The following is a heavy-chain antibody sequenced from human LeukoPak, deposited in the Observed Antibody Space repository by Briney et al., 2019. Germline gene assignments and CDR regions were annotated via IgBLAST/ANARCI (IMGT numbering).Heavy chain of an antibody. V-gene: IGHV4-61*02. CDR3: ARAHYYGSGSYQYYFDY. D-gene: IGHD3-10*01. CDR2: IYTSGST. CDR1: GGSISSGSYY. Sequence: PSETLSLTCTVSGGSISSGSYYWSWIRQSAGKGLEWIGRIYTSGSTNYNPSLKSRVTISVDTSKNQFSLKLSSVTAADTAVYYCARAHYYGSGSYQYYFDYWGQGTLVTVSS. J-gene: IGHJ4*02.